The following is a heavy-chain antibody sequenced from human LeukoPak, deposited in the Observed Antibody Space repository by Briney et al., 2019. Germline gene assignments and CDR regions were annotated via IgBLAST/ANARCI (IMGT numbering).Heavy chain of an antibody. Sequence: SETLSLTCAVSGGSIISYYWSWLRQPPGKGLEWIGYIYYSGTTNYNPSLKSRVTISVDRSKNQFPLKLSSVTAADTAVYYCARGPGAMYFDFWGQGTLVTVSS. V-gene: IGHV4-59*01. CDR1: GGSIISYY. D-gene: IGHD2-2*01. CDR3: ARGPGAMYFDF. CDR2: IYYSGTT. J-gene: IGHJ4*02.